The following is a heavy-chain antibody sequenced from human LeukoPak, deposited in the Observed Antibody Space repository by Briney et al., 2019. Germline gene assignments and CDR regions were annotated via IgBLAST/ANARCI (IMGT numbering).Heavy chain of an antibody. V-gene: IGHV3-11*06. Sequence: PGGSLRLSCAASGFNFRNCWMSWIRQAPGKGLEWVSYISSSSSYTNYADSVKGRFTISRDNAKNSLYLQMNSLRAEDTAVYYCAREGHLPALRCFDGPHDAFDIWGQGTMVTVSS. CDR3: AREGHLPALRCFDGPHDAFDI. D-gene: IGHD3-9*01. CDR2: ISSSSSYT. CDR1: GFNFRNCW. J-gene: IGHJ3*02.